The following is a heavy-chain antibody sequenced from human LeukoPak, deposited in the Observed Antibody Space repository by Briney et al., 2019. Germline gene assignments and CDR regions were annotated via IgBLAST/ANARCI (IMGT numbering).Heavy chain of an antibody. CDR3: ASVRIAVAVTVHDAFDI. CDR1: GFTFSSYS. J-gene: IGHJ3*02. V-gene: IGHV3-21*01. D-gene: IGHD6-19*01. CDR2: ISSSSSYI. Sequence: GASLRLSCAASGFTFSSYSMNWVRQAPGKGLEWVSSISSSSSYIYYADSVKGRFTISRDNAKNSLYLQMNSLRAEDTAVYYCASVRIAVAVTVHDAFDIWGQGTMVTVSS.